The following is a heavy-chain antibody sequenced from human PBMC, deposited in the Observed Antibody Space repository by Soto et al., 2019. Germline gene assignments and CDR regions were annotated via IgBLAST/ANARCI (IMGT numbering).Heavy chain of an antibody. CDR1: GYTFTSYG. CDR2: ISTYNGNT. V-gene: IGHV1-18*01. Sequence: QVQLVQSGAEVKKPGASVKVSCKASGYTFTSYGISWVRQAPGHGPEWMGRISTYNGNTNYVQKLQGRVTMTTDTSSNTAYLELRSLRYDDTAVYYCARDPGYSTTWHQAFDIWGQGTKVTVSS. J-gene: IGHJ3*02. CDR3: ARDPGYSTTWHQAFDI. D-gene: IGHD6-13*01.